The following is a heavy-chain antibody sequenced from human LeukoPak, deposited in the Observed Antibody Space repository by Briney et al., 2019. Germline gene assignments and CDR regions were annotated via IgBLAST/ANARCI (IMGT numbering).Heavy chain of an antibody. CDR1: GFTFSSYS. V-gene: IGHV3-21*01. Sequence: PGGSLRLSCAASGFTFSSYSMNWVRQAPGKGLEWVSSISSSSSYIYYADSVKGRFTISRDTAKNSLYLQMNSLRAEDTAVYYCARDLSRYGMDVWGQGNTVTVSS. D-gene: IGHD2-8*01. CDR3: ARDLSRYGMDV. CDR2: ISSSSSYI. J-gene: IGHJ6*02.